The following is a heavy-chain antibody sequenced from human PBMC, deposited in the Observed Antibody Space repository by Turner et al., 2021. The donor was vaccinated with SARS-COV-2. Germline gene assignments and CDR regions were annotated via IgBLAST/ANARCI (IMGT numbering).Heavy chain of an antibody. J-gene: IGHJ6*02. V-gene: IGHV1-2*02. Sequence: QVQLVQSGAEVKEPGASVKVSCKASGYTFSGYYIQWVRQAPGQGLEWMGWINPNSGGTNYAQKFQGRVTMTGDTSISTAYMELRRLRSDDTAVFYCARERIALAGYYYNGMDVWGQGTTVTVSS. CDR2: INPNSGGT. CDR1: GYTFSGYY. CDR3: ARERIALAGYYYNGMDV. D-gene: IGHD6-19*01.